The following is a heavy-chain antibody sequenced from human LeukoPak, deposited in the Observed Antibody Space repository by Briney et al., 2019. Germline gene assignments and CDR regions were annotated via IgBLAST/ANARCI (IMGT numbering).Heavy chain of an antibody. V-gene: IGHV3-23*01. CDR3: ARQILRGSYFYYLDV. CDR2: IHSRGDNT. D-gene: IGHD3-10*01. J-gene: IGHJ6*03. CDR1: GFSFNSFG. Sequence: GGSLRLSCAASGFSFNSFGMSWVRQTPGKGLEWVSSIHSRGDNTHYADTLEGRFTISRDTWKNTVYLQMNRLRVEDTATYYCARQILRGSYFYYLDVWGTGTPVTVSS.